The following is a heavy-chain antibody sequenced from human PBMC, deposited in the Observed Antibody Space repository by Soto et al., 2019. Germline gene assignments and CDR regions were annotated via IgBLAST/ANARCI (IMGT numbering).Heavy chain of an antibody. Sequence: GGSLRLSCAASGFTFSSYAMSWVRQAPGKGLEWVSAISGSGGSTYYADSVKGRFTISRDNSKNTLYLQMNSLRAEDTAVYYCAKDSPRTTEIQKTRGWFDPWGQGTLVTVSS. D-gene: IGHD1-1*01. CDR2: ISGSGGST. J-gene: IGHJ5*02. CDR1: GFTFSSYA. CDR3: AKDSPRTTEIQKTRGWFDP. V-gene: IGHV3-23*01.